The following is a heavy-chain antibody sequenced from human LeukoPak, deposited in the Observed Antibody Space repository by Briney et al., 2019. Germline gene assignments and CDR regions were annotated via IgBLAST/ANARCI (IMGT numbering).Heavy chain of an antibody. J-gene: IGHJ6*03. D-gene: IGHD5-12*01. CDR2: INHSGST. CDR1: GGSFSGYY. CDR3: ARGLRFYYYMDV. Sequence: SETLSLTCAVYGGSFSGYYWSWIRQPPGKGLEWIGEINHSGSTNYNPSLKSRVTISVDTSKNQFSLKLSSVTAADTAVYYCARGLRFYYYMDVWGKGTTVTVSS. V-gene: IGHV4-34*01.